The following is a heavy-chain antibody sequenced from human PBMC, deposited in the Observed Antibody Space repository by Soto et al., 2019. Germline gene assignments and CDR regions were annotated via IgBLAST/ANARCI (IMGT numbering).Heavy chain of an antibody. CDR1: GYTFTSYD. Sequence: QVPLVQSGAEVKKPGASVKVSCKASGYTFTSYDINWVRQATGQGLEWMGWMNPNSGNTGYAQKFQGRVTMTRNISISTVYMKRSRLRSEDTAVYYCARVRHDGSGWSKKNGAFDIWGQGTMVTVSS. D-gene: IGHD6-19*01. CDR3: ARVRHDGSGWSKKNGAFDI. CDR2: MNPNSGNT. V-gene: IGHV1-8*01. J-gene: IGHJ3*02.